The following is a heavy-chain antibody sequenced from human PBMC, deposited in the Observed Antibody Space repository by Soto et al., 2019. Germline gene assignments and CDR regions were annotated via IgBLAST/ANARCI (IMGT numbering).Heavy chain of an antibody. J-gene: IGHJ4*02. D-gene: IGHD6-13*01. V-gene: IGHV4-4*07. CDR2: IYSDGST. CDR3: ARMRAAGTFDY. Sequence: SETLSLTCTVSGGSIIGYYWSCIRQPAGKGLEWIGRIYSDGSTNYNPSLKSRVTMSVDTSKNQFSLKLTSMTAADTAMYYCARMRAAGTFDYWGQGSLVTVSS. CDR1: GGSIIGYY.